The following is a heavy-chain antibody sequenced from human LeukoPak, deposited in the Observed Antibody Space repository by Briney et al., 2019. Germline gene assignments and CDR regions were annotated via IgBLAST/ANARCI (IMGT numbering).Heavy chain of an antibody. CDR2: ISYDGSNK. CDR3: ARGEWCSSGWYAFDY. D-gene: IGHD6-19*01. J-gene: IGHJ4*02. V-gene: IGHV3-30*04. CDR1: GFTFSSYA. Sequence: GGSLRLSCAASGFTFSSYAMHWVRQAPGKGLEWVAVISYDGSNKYYADSVKGRFTISRDNSKNTLYLQMNSLRAEDTAVYYCARGEWCSSGWYAFDYWGQGTLVTVSS.